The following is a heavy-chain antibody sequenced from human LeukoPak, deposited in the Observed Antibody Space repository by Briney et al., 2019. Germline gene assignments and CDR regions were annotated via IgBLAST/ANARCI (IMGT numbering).Heavy chain of an antibody. V-gene: IGHV1-8*01. J-gene: IGHJ6*03. D-gene: IGHD3-10*01. CDR2: MNPNSGNT. CDR3: ARGQRGITMVRGAYYYYYYYMDV. CDR1: GYTFTNYD. Sequence: ASVKVSCKASGYTFTNYDINWVRQATGQGLEWMGWMNPNSGNTGYAQKFQGRVTITRNTSISTAYMELSSLRSEDTAVYYCARGQRGITMVRGAYYYYYYYMDVWGKGTTVTVSS.